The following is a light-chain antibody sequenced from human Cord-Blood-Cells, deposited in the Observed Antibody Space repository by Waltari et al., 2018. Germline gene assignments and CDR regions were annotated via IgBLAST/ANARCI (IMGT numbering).Light chain of an antibody. CDR1: QSVSSY. CDR2: DAS. Sequence: EIVLTRSPATLSLYPGEGATLSGRARQSVSSYLACYPQKPGQAPRLIIYDASNRATRIPARFSGSGSGTDFSLTISSLEPEDFAGYYCQQRSNWLWTFGQGTKGEIK. V-gene: IGKV3-11*01. CDR3: QQRSNWLWT. J-gene: IGKJ1*01.